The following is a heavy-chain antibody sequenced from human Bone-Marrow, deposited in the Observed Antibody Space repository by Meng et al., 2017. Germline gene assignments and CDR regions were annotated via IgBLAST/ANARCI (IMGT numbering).Heavy chain of an antibody. CDR1: GFTVSSNY. V-gene: IGHV3-66*02. Sequence: GESLKISCAATGFTVSSNYMSWVRQAPGKGLEWVSVIYSGGSTYYADSVKGRFTISRDNSKNTLYLQMNSLRAEDTAVYYCARVDWGSGADGGYYYYGMDVWGQGTTVTVSS. D-gene: IGHD4-23*01. J-gene: IGHJ6*02. CDR2: IYSGGST. CDR3: ARVDWGSGADGGYYYYGMDV.